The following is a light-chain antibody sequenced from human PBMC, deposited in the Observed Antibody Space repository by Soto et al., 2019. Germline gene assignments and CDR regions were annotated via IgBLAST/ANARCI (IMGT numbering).Light chain of an antibody. CDR1: SGSIADNY. CDR2: DND. CDR3: QSYDSYNVV. J-gene: IGLJ2*01. Sequence: NFMLTQPHSVSASPGKTVTISCTRSSGSIADNYVQWYQQRPGSAPTTVIFDNDQRRSGVPDRFSGSIDSSSNSASLTVAGPRTEDEADYYCQSYDSYNVVFGGGTKLTVL. V-gene: IGLV6-57*04.